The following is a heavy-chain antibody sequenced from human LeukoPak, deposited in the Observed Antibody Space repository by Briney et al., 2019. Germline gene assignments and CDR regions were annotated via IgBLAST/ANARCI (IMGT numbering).Heavy chain of an antibody. Sequence: GGSLRLSCAASGFTFSASGMHWVRQAPGKGLEWVAFIRYDGSNKYYADSVKGRFTISRYNSKNTLYLQMNSLRAEDTAVYYCAKDGDCRSNSWYVPLAYYYYYMDVWGKGNTVTVSS. D-gene: IGHD2-2*01. J-gene: IGHJ6*03. V-gene: IGHV3-30*02. CDR1: GFTFSASG. CDR2: IRYDGSNK. CDR3: AKDGDCRSNSWYVPLAYYYYYMDV.